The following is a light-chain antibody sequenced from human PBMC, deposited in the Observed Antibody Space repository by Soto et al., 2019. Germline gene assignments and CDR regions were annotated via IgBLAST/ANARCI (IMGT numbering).Light chain of an antibody. Sequence: DIQMTQSPSSLSASVGDRVTITCRASQSIRNYLNWYQQKPGKAPKLLIYAASSLQSGVPSRFSGSGSGTDFSLTISSLQPEDFATYYCQQPYSTPWTFGQGTKVEIK. J-gene: IGKJ1*01. CDR3: QQPYSTPWT. CDR2: AAS. V-gene: IGKV1-39*01. CDR1: QSIRNY.